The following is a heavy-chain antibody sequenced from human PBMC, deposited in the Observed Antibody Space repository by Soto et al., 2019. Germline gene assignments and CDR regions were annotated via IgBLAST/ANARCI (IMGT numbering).Heavy chain of an antibody. J-gene: IGHJ4*02. Sequence: GGSLRLSCAASGFTFSSYAMSWVRQAPGKGLEWVSAISGSGGSTYYADSVKGRFTISRDNSKNTLYLQMNSLRAEDTAVYYCAKDPALAAAGTLGFDYWGQGTLVTVSS. D-gene: IGHD6-13*01. CDR2: ISGSGGST. CDR1: GFTFSSYA. V-gene: IGHV3-23*01. CDR3: AKDPALAAAGTLGFDY.